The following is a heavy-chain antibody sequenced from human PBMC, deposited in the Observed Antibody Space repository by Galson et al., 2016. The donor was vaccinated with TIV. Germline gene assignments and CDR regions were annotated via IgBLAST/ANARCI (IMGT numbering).Heavy chain of an antibody. Sequence: SLRLSCAASGFSFEDYAMPWVRQTPGKGLEWVSVISWKSYYINYAGSVKGRFTMSRDNSKNTLYLQMNSLRRDDTAMYYCAKDPRLYGDYFLHYFDYWGQGTLVTVSS. V-gene: IGHV3-9*01. CDR2: ISWKSYYI. D-gene: IGHD4-17*01. J-gene: IGHJ4*02. CDR3: AKDPRLYGDYFLHYFDY. CDR1: GFSFEDYA.